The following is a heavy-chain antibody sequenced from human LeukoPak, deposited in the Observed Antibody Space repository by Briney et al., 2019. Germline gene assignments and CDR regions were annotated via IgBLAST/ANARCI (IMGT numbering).Heavy chain of an antibody. V-gene: IGHV4-39*07. J-gene: IGHJ4*02. CDR1: GGSISSSSYY. CDR2: IYYSGST. CDR3: ARTIFSGAPGFDY. D-gene: IGHD2-8*02. Sequence: SETLSLTCTVSGGSISSSSYYWGWIRQPPGKGLEWIGSIYYSGSTYYNPSLKSRVTISVDTSKNQFSLKLSSVTAADTAVYYCARTIFSGAPGFDYWGQGTLVTVSS.